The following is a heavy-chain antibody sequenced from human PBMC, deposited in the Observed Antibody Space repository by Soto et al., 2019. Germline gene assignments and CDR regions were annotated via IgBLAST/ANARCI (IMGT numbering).Heavy chain of an antibody. V-gene: IGHV1-8*01. D-gene: IGHD3-22*01. Sequence: QVQLVQSGAEVKKPGASVKVSCKASGYTFTSYDINWVRQATGQGLEWMGWMNPNSGNTGYAQKFQGRVTTTRNHSISTAYMELSSLRAEVTAVNYCPRGRDSSGYYYFLPNYFDPWGQGTLVTVSS. CDR3: PRGRDSSGYYYFLPNYFDP. J-gene: IGHJ5*02. CDR2: MNPNSGNT. CDR1: GYTFTSYD.